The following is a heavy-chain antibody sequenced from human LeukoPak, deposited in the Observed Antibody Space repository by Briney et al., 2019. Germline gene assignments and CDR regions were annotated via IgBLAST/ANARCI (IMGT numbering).Heavy chain of an antibody. CDR3: ESGGGASRRGGDGFDI. D-gene: IGHD6-6*01. J-gene: IGHJ3*02. Sequence: GASVKVSCKASGYTFTSYDINWVRQATGQGLEWMGWMNPNTGSTGYEQKFRGRFTMTRDTSISTAYMELSSLRSEDTAVYYCESGGGASRRGGDGFDIWGQGTMVTVSS. CDR2: MNPNTGST. V-gene: IGHV1-8*01. CDR1: GYTFTSYD.